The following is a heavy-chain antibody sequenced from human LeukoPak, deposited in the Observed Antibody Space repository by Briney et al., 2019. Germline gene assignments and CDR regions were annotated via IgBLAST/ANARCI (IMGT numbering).Heavy chain of an antibody. D-gene: IGHD5-12*01. Sequence: GASVKVSCKASGYTFTGYYMHWVRQAPGQGLEWMGRINPNSGGTNYAQKFQGRGTMTRETSISTAYMELSRLRSDDTAVYYCARDLRGVYAPYSGYDLNYWGQGTLVTVSS. J-gene: IGHJ4*02. CDR2: INPNSGGT. CDR3: ARDLRGVYAPYSGYDLNY. CDR1: GYTFTGYY. V-gene: IGHV1-2*06.